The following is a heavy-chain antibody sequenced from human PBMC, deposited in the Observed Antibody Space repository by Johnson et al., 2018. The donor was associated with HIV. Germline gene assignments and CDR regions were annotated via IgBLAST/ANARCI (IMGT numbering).Heavy chain of an antibody. Sequence: VQVVESGGGLVQPGGSLRLSCAASGFTFSSYAMHWVRQAPGKGLEWVAVISYDGSDTYYADSVQGRFTISRDNSKNTLFLHMISLRAEDTAVYYCARALLDCSSGNCYSHDAFDIWGQGTMVTVSS. J-gene: IGHJ3*02. V-gene: IGHV3-30*04. CDR1: GFTFSSYA. CDR3: ARALLDCSSGNCYSHDAFDI. D-gene: IGHD2-15*01. CDR2: ISYDGSDT.